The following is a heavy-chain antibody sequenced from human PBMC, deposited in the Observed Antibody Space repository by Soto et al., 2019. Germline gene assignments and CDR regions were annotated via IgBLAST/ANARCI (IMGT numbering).Heavy chain of an antibody. CDR3: ARDRLYDFWRGYYTAAGY. Sequence: ASVKVSCKASGYTFTSYGSSWLRQARGQGLEWMGWLSAYNGNTNYGQKLQGRVTMTTDTSTSTAYMELRSLRSDDTAVYYCARDRLYDFWRGYYTAAGYWGQGTMVTVSS. J-gene: IGHJ4*02. D-gene: IGHD3-3*01. CDR2: LSAYNGNT. V-gene: IGHV1-18*01. CDR1: GYTFTSYG.